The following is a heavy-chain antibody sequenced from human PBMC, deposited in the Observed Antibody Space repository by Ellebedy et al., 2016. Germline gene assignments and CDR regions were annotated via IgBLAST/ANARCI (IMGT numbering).Heavy chain of an antibody. J-gene: IGHJ4*02. CDR3: AKPYYYGVSVYGVVDY. CDR1: GFTFSSYG. D-gene: IGHD3-22*01. V-gene: IGHV3-33*06. Sequence: GGSLRLSXAASGFTFSSYGMHWVRQAPGKGLEWVAVIWYDGSNKYYADSVKGRFTISRDNSKNTLYLEMNSLRVEDTAVYYCAKPYYYGVSVYGVVDYWGQGTLVTVSS. CDR2: IWYDGSNK.